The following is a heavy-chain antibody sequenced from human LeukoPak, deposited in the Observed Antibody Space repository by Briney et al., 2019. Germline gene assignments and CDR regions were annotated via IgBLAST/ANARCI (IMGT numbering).Heavy chain of an antibody. Sequence: PGGSLRLSCAASGFTVSSNYLSWVRQAPGKGLEWVSVIYSGGSTYYADSVKGRFTISRDNSKNSLYLQMNSLRAEDTAVYYCARDTDPTQLDYWGQGTLVTVSS. V-gene: IGHV3-66*01. J-gene: IGHJ4*02. CDR2: IYSGGST. CDR3: ARDTDPTQLDY. CDR1: GFTVSSNY. D-gene: IGHD4-17*01.